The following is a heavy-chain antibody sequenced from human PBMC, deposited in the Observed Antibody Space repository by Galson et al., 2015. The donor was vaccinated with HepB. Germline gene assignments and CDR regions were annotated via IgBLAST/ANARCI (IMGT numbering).Heavy chain of an antibody. J-gene: IGHJ6*03. CDR2: INRSGGT. D-gene: IGHD3-10*01. CDR1: GGSFSGYW. V-gene: IGHV4-34*01. Sequence: LSLTCGVSGGSFSGYWWTWIRQSPQRGLEWIGDINRSGGTNYSPSLRGRVTISIDTSTNQFSLQMPSVTAADTAVYFCARSQDFGSGGHLAWGPKKSYQYSYMDVWGKGTTVIVSS. CDR3: ARSQDFGSGGHLAWGPKKSYQYSYMDV.